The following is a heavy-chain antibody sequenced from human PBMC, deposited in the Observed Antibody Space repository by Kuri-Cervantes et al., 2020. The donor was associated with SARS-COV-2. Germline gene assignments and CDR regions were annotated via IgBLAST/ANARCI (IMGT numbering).Heavy chain of an antibody. D-gene: IGHD3-10*01. J-gene: IGHJ3*02. V-gene: IGHV3-30*18. Sequence: GESLKISCAASGFTFSSYGMHWVRQAPGKGLEWVAVISYDGSNKYYADSVKGRFTISRDSAKNSLFLQMNSLRPEDMAMYYCAKERGYGYGFDIWGQGTMVTVSS. CDR2: ISYDGSNK. CDR3: AKERGYGYGFDI. CDR1: GFTFSSYG.